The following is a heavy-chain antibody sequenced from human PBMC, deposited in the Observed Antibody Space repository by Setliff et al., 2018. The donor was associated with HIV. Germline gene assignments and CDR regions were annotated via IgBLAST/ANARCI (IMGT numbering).Heavy chain of an antibody. Sequence: GASVKVSCKASGYTFTGYYMHWVRQAPGQGLEWMGWINPNSGGTNYAQKIQGRDTMTTDTSTSTAYMELTSLRSDDTAVYYCARWSCGRATCYDSPYNWFEPWGQGTLVTVSS. CDR1: GYTFTGYY. CDR3: ARWSCGRATCYDSPYNWFEP. D-gene: IGHD2-2*01. CDR2: INPNSGGT. V-gene: IGHV1-2*02. J-gene: IGHJ5*02.